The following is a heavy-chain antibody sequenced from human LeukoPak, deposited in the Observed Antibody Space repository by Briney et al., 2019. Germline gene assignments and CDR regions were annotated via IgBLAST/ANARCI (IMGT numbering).Heavy chain of an antibody. D-gene: IGHD3-3*01. CDR2: IKQDGSEK. V-gene: IGHV3-7*01. CDR1: GFTFSSYW. J-gene: IGHJ4*02. CDR3: ARPELRFLEWLSKAKYYFDY. Sequence: GGSLRLSCAASGFTFSSYWMSWVRQAPGKGLEWVANIKQDGSEKYYVDSVKGRFTISRDNAKNSLYLQMNSLRAEDTAVCYCARPELRFLEWLSKAKYYFDYWGQGTLVTVSS.